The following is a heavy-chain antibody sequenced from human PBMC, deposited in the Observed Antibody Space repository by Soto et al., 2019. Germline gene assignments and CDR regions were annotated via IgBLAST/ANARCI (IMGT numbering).Heavy chain of an antibody. CDR2: ISAYNGNT. CDR3: AREFFSVRGVIITGAY. V-gene: IGHV1-18*01. J-gene: IGHJ4*02. D-gene: IGHD3-10*01. Sequence: EASVKVSCKASGYTFTSYGISWVRQAPGQGLEWMGWISAYNGNTNYAQKLQGRVTMTTDTSTSTAYMELRSLRSDDTAGYYCAREFFSVRGVIITGAYCGQGTLVTVSS. CDR1: GYTFTSYG.